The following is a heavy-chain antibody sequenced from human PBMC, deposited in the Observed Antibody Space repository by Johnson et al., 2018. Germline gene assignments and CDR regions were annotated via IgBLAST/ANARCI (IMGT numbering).Heavy chain of an antibody. Sequence: VQLQESGGGLVQPGGSLRLSCAASGFTFSSYWMHWVRQAPGKGLVWVSRINSDGSSTSYADSVKGRFTISRDNAKNTLYLQMNSLRAEDTGVYYCARSATYVSSGYYPYYYYYYMDGWGKGTTVPVSS. V-gene: IGHV3-74*01. D-gene: IGHD3-22*01. CDR1: GFTFSSYW. CDR3: ARSATYVSSGYYPYYYYYYMDG. CDR2: INSDGSST. J-gene: IGHJ6*03.